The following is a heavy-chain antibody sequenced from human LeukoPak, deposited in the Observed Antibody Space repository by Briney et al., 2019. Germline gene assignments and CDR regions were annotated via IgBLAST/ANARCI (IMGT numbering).Heavy chain of an antibody. CDR1: GGSFSGYY. Sequence: SETLSLTCAVYGGSFSGYYWSWIRQPPGKGLEWIGEINHSGSTNYNPSLKSRVTISVDTSKNQFSLKLSSVTAADTAMYYCSRYSSSWYNDYWGQGTLVTVSS. V-gene: IGHV4-34*03. CDR2: INHSGST. CDR3: SRYSSSWYNDY. D-gene: IGHD6-13*01. J-gene: IGHJ4*02.